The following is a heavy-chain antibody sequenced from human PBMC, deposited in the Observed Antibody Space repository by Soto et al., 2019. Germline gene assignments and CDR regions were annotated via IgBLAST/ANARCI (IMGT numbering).Heavy chain of an antibody. CDR2: IYYSGST. Sequence: GSLRLSCAASGFTFSSHTMNWVRQAPGKGLEWIGYIYYSGSTNYNPSLKSRVTISVDTSKNQFSLKLSSVTAADTAVYYCAREDWVNDSGYGMVAYGMDVWGQGNTVTV. CDR1: GFTFSSHT. V-gene: IGHV4-59*11. D-gene: IGHD5-12*01. CDR3: AREDWVNDSGYGMVAYGMDV. J-gene: IGHJ6*02.